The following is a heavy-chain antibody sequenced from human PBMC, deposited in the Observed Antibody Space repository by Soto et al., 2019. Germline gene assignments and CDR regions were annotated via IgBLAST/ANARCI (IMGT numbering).Heavy chain of an antibody. CDR3: AHVLVVVANYGMDV. CDR2: IYWDYDK. J-gene: IGHJ6*02. D-gene: IGHD2-15*01. CDR1: GFSLSTSGVG. V-gene: IGHV2-5*02. Sequence: QITLKESGPTLVKPTQSLTLTCTFSGFSLSTSGVGVVWIRQPPGKALEWLALIYWDYDKRYCPSLTSRLTITKDTSKNQVVLTMTNMDPVDTATYYCAHVLVVVANYGMDVWGQGTTVTVSS.